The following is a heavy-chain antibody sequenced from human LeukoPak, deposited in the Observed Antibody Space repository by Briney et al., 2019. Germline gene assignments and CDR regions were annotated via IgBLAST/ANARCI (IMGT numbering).Heavy chain of an antibody. CDR1: GFTFSSYG. D-gene: IGHD3-10*01. Sequence: PGRSLRLSCAASGFTFSSYGMHWVRQAPGKGLEWVAVIWYDGSNKYYAGSVKGRFTISRDNSKNTLYLQMNSLRAEDTAVYYCAKDPNYGSGSYYGYWGQGTLVTVSS. J-gene: IGHJ4*02. CDR3: AKDPNYGSGSYYGY. V-gene: IGHV3-33*06. CDR2: IWYDGSNK.